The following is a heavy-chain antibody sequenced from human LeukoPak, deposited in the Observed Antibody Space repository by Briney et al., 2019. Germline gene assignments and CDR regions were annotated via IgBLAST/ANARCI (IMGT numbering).Heavy chain of an antibody. CDR3: ATTRYGSFDY. V-gene: IGHV3-48*01. CDR2: ISSSSSSI. Sequence: GGSLRLSCAASGFTFSSYSMNWVRQAPGKGLEWVSYISSSSSSIYYADSVRGRFTISRDNAKNSLYLQMNSLRAEDTAVYYCATTRYGSFDYWGQGTLVTVSS. CDR1: GFTFSSYS. D-gene: IGHD3-10*01. J-gene: IGHJ4*02.